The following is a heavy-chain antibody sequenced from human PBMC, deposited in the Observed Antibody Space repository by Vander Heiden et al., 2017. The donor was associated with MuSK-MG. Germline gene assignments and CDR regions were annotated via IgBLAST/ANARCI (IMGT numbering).Heavy chain of an antibody. CDR2: IFPTGES. D-gene: IGHD3-9*01. Sequence: VTCKESDPVLVKPTEPLMPTCTVSGFSLNNARMSVSWIRQPPGKALQWLAHIFPTGESSDSTSLSGRLTISKDIAKRQVVLTMTNVDPVDTATYDCARMGYDLLTGNYRGFDFWGQGALVTVSS. J-gene: IGHJ4*02. CDR3: ARMGYDLLTGNYRGFDF. CDR1: GFSLNNARMS. V-gene: IGHV2-26*01.